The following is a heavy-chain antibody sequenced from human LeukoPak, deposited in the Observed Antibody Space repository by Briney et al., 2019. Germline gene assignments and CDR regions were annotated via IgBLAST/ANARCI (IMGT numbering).Heavy chain of an antibody. CDR1: GGSFSGYY. V-gene: IGHV3-23*01. CDR2: ISGSGGST. CDR3: AKDRSGSYSQGLDY. Sequence: ETLSLTCAVYGGSFSGYYWSWIRQPPGKGLEWVSAISGSGGSTYYADSVKGRFTISRDNSKNTLYLQMNSLRAEDTAVYYCAKDRSGSYSQGLDYWGQGTLVTVSS. J-gene: IGHJ4*02. D-gene: IGHD1-26*01.